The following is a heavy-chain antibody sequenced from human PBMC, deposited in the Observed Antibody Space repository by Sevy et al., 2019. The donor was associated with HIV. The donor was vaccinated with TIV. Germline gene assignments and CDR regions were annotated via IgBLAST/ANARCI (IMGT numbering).Heavy chain of an antibody. CDR3: ARSDEDGPQLVWYGELLSNFDY. Sequence: GGSLRLSCVASGFTFKNYWLNWVRQAPGKGLEWVANMKPDGSEKYYSDSVKGRFTISRDNAKNSLFLQMNSLRVEDTAVYYCARSDEDGPQLVWYGELLSNFDYWGQGNLVTVSS. CDR2: MKPDGSEK. V-gene: IGHV3-7*01. D-gene: IGHD3-10*01. J-gene: IGHJ4*02. CDR1: GFTFKNYW.